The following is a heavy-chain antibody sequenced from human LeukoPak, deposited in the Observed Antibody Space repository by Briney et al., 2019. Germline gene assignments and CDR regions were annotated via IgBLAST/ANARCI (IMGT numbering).Heavy chain of an antibody. D-gene: IGHD6-6*01. CDR2: VDGGGGST. V-gene: IGHV3-23*01. CDR1: GFTLSGYA. J-gene: IGHJ4*02. CDR3: AKDRGSSSDY. Sequence: GGSLRLSCAASGFTLSGYAMTWVRQAPGRGLEWVSSVDGGGGSTYYADSVKGRFTISRDNSKNTLYLQMNSLRAEDTAVYYCAKDRGSSSDYWGQGTLVTVSS.